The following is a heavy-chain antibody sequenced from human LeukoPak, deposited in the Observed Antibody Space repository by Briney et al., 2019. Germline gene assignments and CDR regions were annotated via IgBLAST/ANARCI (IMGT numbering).Heavy chain of an antibody. CDR3: AKDSSGWYYFDY. J-gene: IGHJ4*02. Sequence: GGSLRLSCAASGFTFSSYAMSWVRQAPGKGLEWVSAFSGSGGSTYYADSVKGRFTISRDNSKNTLYLQMNSLRAEDTAVYYCAKDSSGWYYFDYWGQGTLVTVSS. CDR2: FSGSGGST. CDR1: GFTFSSYA. D-gene: IGHD6-19*01. V-gene: IGHV3-23*01.